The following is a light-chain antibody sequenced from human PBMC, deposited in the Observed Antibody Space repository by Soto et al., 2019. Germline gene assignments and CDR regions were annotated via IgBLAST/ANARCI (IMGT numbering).Light chain of an antibody. CDR3: EQDNNWPPWT. Sequence: EIVMTQSPATLSVTPGERATLSCRASQSVSSNLAWYQQKPGQAPRLLIYGASTRATGIPARFSGSGSGSEFTLTSSSLQPEDFAVYYCEQDNNWPPWTVGQGTKVEIK. V-gene: IGKV3-15*01. CDR1: QSVSSN. CDR2: GAS. J-gene: IGKJ1*01.